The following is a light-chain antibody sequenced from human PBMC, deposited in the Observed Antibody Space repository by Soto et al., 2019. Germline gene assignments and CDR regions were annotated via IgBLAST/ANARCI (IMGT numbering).Light chain of an antibody. J-gene: IGLJ2*01. V-gene: IGLV2-11*01. Sequence: QSALTQARSVSGPPGQSVSISRSGTSREVGTYNYVSWYQQHPGKAPKLMIYDVSKRPSGVPDRFSGSKSGNTASLPISGLQAEDEADYYCCSYAGGYTHAVFGGGTKLTVL. CDR2: DVS. CDR3: CSYAGGYTHAV. CDR1: SREVGTYNY.